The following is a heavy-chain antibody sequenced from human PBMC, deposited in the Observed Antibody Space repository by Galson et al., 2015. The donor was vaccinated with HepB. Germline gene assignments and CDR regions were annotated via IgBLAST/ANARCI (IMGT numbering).Heavy chain of an antibody. J-gene: IGHJ1*01. V-gene: IGHV1-18*04. CDR2: INPDNGNT. CDR3: ARGPWFGELTGILVLQQ. D-gene: IGHD3-10*01. Sequence: SVKVSCKASGYTFNTYGITYVRQAPGQGLEWVGWINPDNGNTKYAQKLQGRVTMTTDTSTSTAYMELRSLRSDDTAVYYCARGPWFGELTGILVLQQWGQGTLVNVSS. CDR1: GYTFNTYG.